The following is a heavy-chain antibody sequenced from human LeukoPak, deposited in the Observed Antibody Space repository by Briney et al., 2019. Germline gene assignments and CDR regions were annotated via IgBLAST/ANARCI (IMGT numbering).Heavy chain of an antibody. J-gene: IGHJ4*02. D-gene: IGHD3-3*01. V-gene: IGHV1-8*03. CDR3: ARGPKWSGNFYYFDY. CDR2: MNPNSGNT. CDR1: GGTFSSYA. Sequence: ASVKVSCKASGGTFSSYAISWVRQATGQGLEWMGWMNPNSGNTGYAQKFQGRVTITKNTSISTAYMELSSLRSEDTAVYYCARGPKWSGNFYYFDYWGQGTLVTVSS.